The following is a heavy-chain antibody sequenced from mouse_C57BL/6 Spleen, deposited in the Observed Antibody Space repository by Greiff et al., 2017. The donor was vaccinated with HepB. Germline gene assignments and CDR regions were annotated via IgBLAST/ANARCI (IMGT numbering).Heavy chain of an antibody. CDR1: GYSITSGYY. D-gene: IGHD4-1*01. CDR2: ISYDGSN. Sequence: EVKLVESGPGLVKPSQSLSLTCSVTGYSITSGYYWNWIRQFPGNKLEWMGYISYDGSNNYNPSLKNRISITRDTSKNQFFLKLNSVTTEDTATYYCARGGWDGAMDYWGQGTSVTVSS. CDR3: ARGGWDGAMDY. J-gene: IGHJ4*01. V-gene: IGHV3-6*01.